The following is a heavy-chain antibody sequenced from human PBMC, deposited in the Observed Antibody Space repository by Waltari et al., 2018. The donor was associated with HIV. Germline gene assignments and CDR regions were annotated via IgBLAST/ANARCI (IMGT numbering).Heavy chain of an antibody. D-gene: IGHD3-10*01. Sequence: EVHLVESGGGLVQPGGSLSLSGAASGFSFSSHWMHWVRQAPGKGLVWVSRINSDASITSYADAVKGRFTISRDNAKNTLYLPMNSLRAEDTAVYFCARDKDWYGVVDYWGQGTLVTVSS. V-gene: IGHV3-74*01. CDR1: GFSFSSHW. CDR3: ARDKDWYGVVDY. J-gene: IGHJ4*02. CDR2: INSDASIT.